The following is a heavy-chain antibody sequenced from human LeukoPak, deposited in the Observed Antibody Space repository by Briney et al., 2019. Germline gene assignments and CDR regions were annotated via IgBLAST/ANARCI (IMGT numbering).Heavy chain of an antibody. V-gene: IGHV3-21*01. CDR3: ASGGIVGSSNGY. D-gene: IGHD2-2*01. CDR1: GFTFSSYS. Sequence: GGSLRLSCAASGFTFSSYSMNWVRQAPGKGLEWVSSISSSNSYIYYADSVKGRFTISRDNAKNSLYLQMNSLRAEDTAVYYCASGGIVGSSNGYWGQGTLVTVSS. J-gene: IGHJ4*02. CDR2: ISSSNSYI.